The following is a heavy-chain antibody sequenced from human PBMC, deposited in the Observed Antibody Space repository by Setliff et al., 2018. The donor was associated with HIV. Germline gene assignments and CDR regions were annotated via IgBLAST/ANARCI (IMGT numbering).Heavy chain of an antibody. CDR1: GFTFNSFR. V-gene: IGHV3-7*01. D-gene: IGHD6-13*01. CDR3: ARGVAAGAS. Sequence: PGGSLRLSCATSGFTFNSFRMSWVRQTPGKGLEWVANIGKDGSEKYYVASVEGRFIISRDDAEKSLYLQMSGLRVEDTGIYYCARGVAAGASWGQGTLVTVSS. CDR2: IGKDGSEK. J-gene: IGHJ5*02.